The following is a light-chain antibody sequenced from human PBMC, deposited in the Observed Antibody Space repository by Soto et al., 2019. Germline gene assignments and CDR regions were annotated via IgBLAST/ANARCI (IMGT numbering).Light chain of an antibody. CDR1: QSVSSSY. V-gene: IGKV3-20*01. CDR2: GAS. Sequence: EMLLTQSPGTLSLAPGERATLSCRASQSVSSSYLAWYQQKPGQAPRLLIYGASSRATGIPDRFSGSGSGTDFTLTISRLEPEDFAVYYCQQYGSSRTFGQGTKVDNK. J-gene: IGKJ1*01. CDR3: QQYGSSRT.